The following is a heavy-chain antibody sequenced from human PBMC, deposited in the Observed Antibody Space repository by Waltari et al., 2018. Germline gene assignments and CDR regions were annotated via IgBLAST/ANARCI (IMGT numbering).Heavy chain of an antibody. CDR1: GYTFTSYA. CDR2: VNTNTGNP. Sequence: QVQLVQSGSELKKPGASVKVSCKASGYTFTSYAMNWVRQAPGQGLAWMGWVNTNTGNPTYAQGFTGRFVFSLDTSVSTAYLQISSLKAEDTAVYYCAREVGRRFRELFYGMDVWGQGTTVTVSS. D-gene: IGHD3-10*01. CDR3: AREVGRRFRELFYGMDV. J-gene: IGHJ6*02. V-gene: IGHV7-4-1*02.